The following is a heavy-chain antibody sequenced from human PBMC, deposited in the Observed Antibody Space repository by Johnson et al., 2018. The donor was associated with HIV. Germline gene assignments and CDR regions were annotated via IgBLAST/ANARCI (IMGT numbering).Heavy chain of an antibody. CDR1: GFTFSSYA. D-gene: IGHD3-22*01. V-gene: IGHV3-30*02. Sequence: QVHLVESGGGVVQPGRSLRLSCAASGFTFSSYAMHWVRQAPAKGLEWVAFIRYDGSNKYYAASVKCRLTISRDHSKNTMYLQMNSLRAEDTAVYYCAKDGAKYYYDSSGYRDAFDIWGQGTMVTVSS. CDR3: AKDGAKYYYDSSGYRDAFDI. J-gene: IGHJ3*02. CDR2: IRYDGSNK.